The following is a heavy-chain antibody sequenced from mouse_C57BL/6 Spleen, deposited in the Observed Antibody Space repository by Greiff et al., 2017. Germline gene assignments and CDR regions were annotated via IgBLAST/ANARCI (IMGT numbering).Heavy chain of an antibody. CDR2: IYPRSGNT. CDR3: ARNDETEFAY. CDR1: GYTFTSYG. J-gene: IGHJ3*01. Sequence: QVQLQQSGAELARPGASVKLSCKASGYTFTSYGISWVKQRTGQGLEWIGEIYPRSGNTYYNEKFKGKATLTADKSSSTAYMELRSLTSEDSAVYVCARNDETEFAYWGQGTLVTVSA. V-gene: IGHV1-81*01. D-gene: IGHD2-12*01.